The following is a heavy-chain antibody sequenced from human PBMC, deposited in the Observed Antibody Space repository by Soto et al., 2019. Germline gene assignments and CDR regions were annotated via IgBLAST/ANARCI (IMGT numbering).Heavy chain of an antibody. Sequence: QVQLVQSGAEVKKPGSSVKVSCKTSGGTFSSYAISWVRQAPGQGLAWMGGIIPIFGTANYAQKFQGRVTITADESTSTAYMELSSLRSEDTAVYYCARDLALLWFGGNYGMDVWGQGTTVTVSS. D-gene: IGHD3-10*01. CDR2: IIPIFGTA. CDR1: GGTFSSYA. J-gene: IGHJ6*02. V-gene: IGHV1-69*01. CDR3: ARDLALLWFGGNYGMDV.